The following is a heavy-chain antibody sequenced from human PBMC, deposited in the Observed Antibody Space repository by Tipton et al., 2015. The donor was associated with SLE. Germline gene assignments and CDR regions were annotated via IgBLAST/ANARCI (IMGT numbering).Heavy chain of an antibody. CDR2: ISYDGSNK. CDR3: ARDDEVEYCSGGSCYPVEYFQH. Sequence: SLRLSCAASGFTFSTYGIHWVRQAPGKGLQWVAVISYDGSNKYYADSVKGRFTISRDNAKNSLYLQMNSLRAEDTAVYYCARDDEVEYCSGGSCYPVEYFQHWGQGTLVTVSS. J-gene: IGHJ1*01. D-gene: IGHD2-15*01. CDR1: GFTFSTYG. V-gene: IGHV3-30*12.